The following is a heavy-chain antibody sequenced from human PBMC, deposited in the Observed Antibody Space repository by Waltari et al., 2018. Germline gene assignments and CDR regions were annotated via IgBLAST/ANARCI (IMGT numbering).Heavy chain of an antibody. V-gene: IGHV3-53*01. D-gene: IGHD6-19*01. Sequence: EVQLVESGGGLIQPGGSLSLSCVGSGLNVNGNYMSWVRQVPGKGLEWVSNIPLGTNANYAESVRGRFTISRDNSKDTLYLQMNSLRVEDTAVYFCARHVSGPTRAAFDVWGQGTMVTVSP. CDR1: GLNVNGNY. CDR2: IPLGTNA. CDR3: ARHVSGPTRAAFDV. J-gene: IGHJ3*01.